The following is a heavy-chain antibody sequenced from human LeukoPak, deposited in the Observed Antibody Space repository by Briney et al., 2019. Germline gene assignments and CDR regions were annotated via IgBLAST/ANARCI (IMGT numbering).Heavy chain of an antibody. Sequence: ASVKVSCKASGGTFSSYDINWVRQAPGQGLEWMGGITPIFGAANYAQKFQGRVTITADESTSTAYMELSRLRSEDTAVYYCARPMGPYYYDNSGYYGGADYWGQGTLVTVAS. CDR2: ITPIFGAA. D-gene: IGHD3-22*01. J-gene: IGHJ4*02. CDR3: ARPMGPYYYDNSGYYGGADY. CDR1: GGTFSSYD. V-gene: IGHV1-69*13.